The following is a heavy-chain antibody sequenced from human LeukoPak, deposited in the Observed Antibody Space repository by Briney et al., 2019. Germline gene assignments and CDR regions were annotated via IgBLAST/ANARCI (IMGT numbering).Heavy chain of an antibody. V-gene: IGHV3-23*01. J-gene: IGHJ4*02. D-gene: IGHD6-13*01. CDR3: ARTPRSGYSSSWSPFDY. Sequence: GGSLRLSCAASGFTFSSYAMSWVRQAPGKGLEWVSAISGSGGSTYYADSVKGRFTISRDNSKNTLYLQMNSLRAEDTAVYYCARTPRSGYSSSWSPFDYWGQGTLVTVSS. CDR1: GFTFSSYA. CDR2: ISGSGGST.